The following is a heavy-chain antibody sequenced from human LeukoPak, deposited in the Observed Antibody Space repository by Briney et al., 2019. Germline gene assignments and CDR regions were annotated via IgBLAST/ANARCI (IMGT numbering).Heavy chain of an antibody. CDR2: IYYSGST. J-gene: IGHJ3*02. V-gene: IGHV4-30-4*08. CDR3: ARGKWLDRAFDI. D-gene: IGHD6-19*01. CDR1: GGSISSGDYY. Sequence: SETLSLTCTVSGGSISSGDYYWSWIRQPPGKGLEWIGYIYYSGSTYYNPSLKSRVTISVDTSKNQFSLKLSSVTAADTAVYYCARGKWLDRAFDIWGQGTMVTVSS.